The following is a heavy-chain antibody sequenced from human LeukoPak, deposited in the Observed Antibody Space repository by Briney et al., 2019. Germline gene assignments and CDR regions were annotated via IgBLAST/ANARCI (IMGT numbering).Heavy chain of an antibody. D-gene: IGHD6-19*01. Sequence: SETLSLTCTVSGDSLSSHYWSWIRQPPGKGLEWIGYIYGSGSTHYDPSLRSRVTISEDTSKNQFPLKLTSVTAADTAVYYCARNVGWYSHDSWGQGTLVTVSS. CDR2: IYGSGST. V-gene: IGHV4-59*08. J-gene: IGHJ4*02. CDR1: GDSLSSHY. CDR3: ARNVGWYSHDS.